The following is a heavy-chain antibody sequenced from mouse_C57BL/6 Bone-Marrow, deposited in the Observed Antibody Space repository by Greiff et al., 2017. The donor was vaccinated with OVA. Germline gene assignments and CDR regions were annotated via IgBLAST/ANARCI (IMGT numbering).Heavy chain of an antibody. V-gene: IGHV1-39*01. D-gene: IGHD4-1*01. CDR3: ARRTGTVYYYAMDY. CDR2: INPNYGTT. J-gene: IGHJ4*01. Sequence: VHVKQSGPELVKPGASVKISCKASGYSFTDYNMNWVKQSNGKSLEWIGVINPNYGTTSYNQKFKGKATLTVDQSSSTAYMQLNSLTSEDSAVYYCARRTGTVYYYAMDYWGQGTSVTVAS. CDR1: GYSFTDYN.